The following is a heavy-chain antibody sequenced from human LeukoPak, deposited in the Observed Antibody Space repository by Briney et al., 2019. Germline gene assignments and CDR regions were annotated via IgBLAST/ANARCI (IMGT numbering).Heavy chain of an antibody. V-gene: IGHV4-4*07. Sequence: PSETLSLTCTVSGGSISSYYWSWIRQPAGKGLEWIGRIYTSGSTNYNPSLKSRVTMSVDTSKNQFSLKLSSVTAADTAVYYCAREHYDILTGYLYYFDYWGQGTLVTVSS. CDR2: IYTSGST. CDR3: AREHYDILTGYLYYFDY. D-gene: IGHD3-9*01. CDR1: GGSISSYY. J-gene: IGHJ4*02.